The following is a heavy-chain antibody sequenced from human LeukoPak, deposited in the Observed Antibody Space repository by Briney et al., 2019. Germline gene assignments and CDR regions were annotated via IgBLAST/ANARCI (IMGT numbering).Heavy chain of an antibody. J-gene: IGHJ6*02. V-gene: IGHV3-7*01. Sequence: GGSLRLSCAASGFTFSSYWMSWVRQVPGKGLEWVANIKQDGSEKYYVDSVKGRFTISRDNAKNSLYLQMNSLRAEDTAVYYCARGLSSSSWIPRGRLHYYYGMDVWGQGTTVTVSS. CDR3: ARGLSSSSWIPRGRLHYYYGMDV. D-gene: IGHD6-13*01. CDR2: IKQDGSEK. CDR1: GFTFSSYW.